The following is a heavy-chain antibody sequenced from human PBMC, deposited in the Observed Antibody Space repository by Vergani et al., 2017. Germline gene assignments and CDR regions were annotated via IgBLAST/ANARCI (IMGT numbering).Heavy chain of an antibody. CDR1: GFTFSNAW. V-gene: IGHV3-15*01. CDR3: TTGWLRSVLFDY. Sequence: EVQLVESGGGLVKPGGSLRLSCAASGFTFSNAWMSWVRQAPGKGLEWVGRIKSKTDGGTTDYAAPVKGRFTISRDDSKNTLYLQMNSLKTEDTAVYYCTTGWLRSVLFDYWGQGTLVTVSS. CDR2: IKSKTDGGTT. J-gene: IGHJ4*02. D-gene: IGHD5-12*01.